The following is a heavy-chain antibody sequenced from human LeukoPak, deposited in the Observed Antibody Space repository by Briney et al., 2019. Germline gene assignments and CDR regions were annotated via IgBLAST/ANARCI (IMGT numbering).Heavy chain of an antibody. D-gene: IGHD3-10*01. V-gene: IGHV3-64D*06. CDR1: GFTFSSYA. CDR3: VKGGGDGSGSYYPTNYSGMDV. J-gene: IGHJ6*04. CDR2: ICSYGGST. Sequence: GESLTLSCSASGFTFSSYAKHWVRQPPGKGLEYVSAICSYGGSTYYADPVKGRFIISIVNSKNTLYLQMSSLRAEDTAVYYCVKGGGDGSGSYYPTNYSGMDVWGKGTTVTVSS.